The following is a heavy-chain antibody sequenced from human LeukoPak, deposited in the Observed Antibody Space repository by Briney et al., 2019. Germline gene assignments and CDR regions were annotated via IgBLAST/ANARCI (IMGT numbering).Heavy chain of an antibody. D-gene: IGHD4-17*01. CDR1: GFTITAYA. J-gene: IGHJ3*02. Sequence: GGSLRLSCAASGFTITAYAMSWVRQSPGKGLEWVSGIGITSEYIHYADSVKGRLTISRDNSKNTVYLEMSSLRAEDAAVYYCAKNPHGDYVGAFDTWGQGTMVIVSS. V-gene: IGHV3-23*01. CDR2: IGITSEYI. CDR3: AKNPHGDYVGAFDT.